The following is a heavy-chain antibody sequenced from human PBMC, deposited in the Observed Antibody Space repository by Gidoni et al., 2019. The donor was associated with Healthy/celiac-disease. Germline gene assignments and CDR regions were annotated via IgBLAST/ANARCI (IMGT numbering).Heavy chain of an antibody. V-gene: IGHV3-15*01. D-gene: IGHD3-10*01. Sequence: EVQLVESGGGLVKPGGSLRLSCAASGFTFSNAWIGWVRQAPGKGLAWVGRITSKTDGGTTDDAAPVKGRCTISIDDSKNTLYLQMNSLKTEDTAVYYCTTDRGSGSYYSESRFAFDYWGQGTLVTVSS. J-gene: IGHJ4*02. CDR2: ITSKTDGGTT. CDR1: GFTFSNAW. CDR3: TTDRGSGSYYSESRFAFDY.